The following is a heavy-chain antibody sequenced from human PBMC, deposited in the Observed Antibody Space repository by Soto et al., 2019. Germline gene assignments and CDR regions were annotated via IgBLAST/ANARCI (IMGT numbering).Heavy chain of an antibody. Sequence: QVQLVQSGAEVKKPGASVKVSCKASGYTFTSYYMHWVRQAPGQGLEWMGIINPSGGSTSYAQKFQGIVTMTRDTSTSTVYMELSSLRSEDTAVYYCARGPRGDYYDSSGYYFFDYWGQGTLVTVSS. CDR1: GYTFTSYY. CDR3: ARGPRGDYYDSSGYYFFDY. D-gene: IGHD3-22*01. CDR2: INPSGGST. V-gene: IGHV1-46*01. J-gene: IGHJ4*02.